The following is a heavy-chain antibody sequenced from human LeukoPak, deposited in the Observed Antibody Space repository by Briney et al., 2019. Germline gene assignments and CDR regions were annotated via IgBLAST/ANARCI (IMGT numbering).Heavy chain of an antibody. CDR1: GGSITSKF. D-gene: IGHD1-1*01. CDR3: ARAKPDWNPPDY. J-gene: IGHJ4*02. CDR2: IYNIEHIYNIRST. V-gene: IGHV4-4*08. Sequence: SETLSLNCTVAGGSITSKFWSSIRQPPGNGLEWICYIYNIEHIYNIRSTSYNPSLKSRATIFVDTSKNQFSLRLNSVTAADTAVYFCARAKPDWNPPDYWGQGTLVTVTS.